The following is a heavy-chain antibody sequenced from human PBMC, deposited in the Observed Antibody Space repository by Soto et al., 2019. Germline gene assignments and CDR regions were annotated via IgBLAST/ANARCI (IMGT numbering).Heavy chain of an antibody. J-gene: IGHJ5*02. CDR3: AYSSGWAYTWFDP. V-gene: IGHV1-69*13. Sequence: SVKVSCKASGGTFSSYAISWVRQAPGQGLECIGGIIPIFGTANYAQKFQGRVTITADESTSTAYMELSSLRSEDTAVYYCAYSSGWAYTWFDPWGQGTRVTVSS. D-gene: IGHD6-19*01. CDR1: GGTFSSYA. CDR2: IIPIFGTA.